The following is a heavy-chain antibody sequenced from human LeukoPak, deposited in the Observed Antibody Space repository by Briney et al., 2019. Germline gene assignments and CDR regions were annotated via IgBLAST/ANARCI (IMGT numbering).Heavy chain of an antibody. J-gene: IGHJ6*02. CDR3: ARGRELWFGELSPMDV. V-gene: IGHV1-8*01. CDR1: GYTFTSYD. Sequence: ASVKVSCKASGYTFTSYDINWVRQVTGQGLEWMGWMNPNSGNTGYAQKFQGRVTMTRNTSISTAYMELSSLRSEDTAVYYCARGRELWFGELSPMDVWGQGTTVTVSS. D-gene: IGHD3-10*01. CDR2: MNPNSGNT.